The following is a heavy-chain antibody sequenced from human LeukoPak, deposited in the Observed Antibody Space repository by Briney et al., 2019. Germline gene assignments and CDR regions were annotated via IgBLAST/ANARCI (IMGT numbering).Heavy chain of an antibody. CDR1: GFTFSSYG. D-gene: IGHD1-1*01. Sequence: GGSLRLSCTASGFTFSSYGMLWVRQAPGKGLEWVAVIWYDGSNKYYADSVKGRFTISRDNSKNTLYLQMNSLRAEDTAVYYCTRVAQSGPTGWFDPWGQGTLVTVSS. J-gene: IGHJ5*02. V-gene: IGHV3-33*01. CDR2: IWYDGSNK. CDR3: TRVAQSGPTGWFDP.